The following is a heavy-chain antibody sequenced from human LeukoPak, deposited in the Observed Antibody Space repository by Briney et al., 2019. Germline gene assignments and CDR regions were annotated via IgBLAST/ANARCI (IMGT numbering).Heavy chain of an antibody. CDR2: ISSSSSYI. D-gene: IGHD3-10*01. CDR3: ARDSGFGEFFDY. CDR1: GFTFSSYS. Sequence: GGSLRLSCAASGFTFSSYSMNWVRQAPGKGLEWVSSISSSSSYIYYADSVKGRFTISRDNAKNSLYLQMNSLRAEDTAVYYCARDSGFGEFFDYWGQGTLVTVSS. J-gene: IGHJ4*02. V-gene: IGHV3-21*01.